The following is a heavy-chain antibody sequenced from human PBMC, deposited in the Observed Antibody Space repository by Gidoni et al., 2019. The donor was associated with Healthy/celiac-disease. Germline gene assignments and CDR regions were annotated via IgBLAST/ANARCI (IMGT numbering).Heavy chain of an antibody. CDR2: IKSKTDGGTT. D-gene: IGHD3-3*01. CDR3: TTVGDYTYYDFWSGYYRSLDY. CDR1: GFTFSNAW. Sequence: EVQLVESGGGLVKPGGSLRLSCAASGFTFSNAWMSWVRQAPGKGLEWVGRIKSKTDGGTTDDAAPVKGRFTISRDDSKNTLYLQMNSLKTEDTAVYYCTTVGDYTYYDFWSGYYRSLDYWGQGTLVTVSS. J-gene: IGHJ4*02. V-gene: IGHV3-15*01.